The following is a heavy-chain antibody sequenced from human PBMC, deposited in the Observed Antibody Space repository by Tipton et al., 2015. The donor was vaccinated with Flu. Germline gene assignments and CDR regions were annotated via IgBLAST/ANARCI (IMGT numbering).Heavy chain of an antibody. CDR3: ATLTGDDY. CDR1: GFTFSNYE. V-gene: IGHV3-48*03. Sequence: SLRLSCAASGFTFSNYEMNWVRQAPGKGLEWLSYISSSGNTISYADSVRGRFTISIDNTKKSLYLQLSSLRAEDTAIYYCATLTGDDYWGQGIMVTVSS. CDR2: ISSSGNTI. J-gene: IGHJ4*02. D-gene: IGHD7-27*01.